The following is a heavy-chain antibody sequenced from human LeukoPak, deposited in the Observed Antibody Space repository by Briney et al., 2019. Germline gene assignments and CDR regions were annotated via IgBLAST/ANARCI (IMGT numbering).Heavy chain of an antibody. J-gene: IGHJ4*02. CDR3: ARGPMVRTNLFDY. CDR1: GFTFSNYA. V-gene: IGHV3-30*04. CDR2: ISYDGSNK. D-gene: IGHD3-10*01. Sequence: GGSLRLSCAASGFTFSNYAIHWVRQAPGKGLKWVAVISYDGSNKYYADSVKGRFTISRDNAKNTLYLQMNSLRAEDTAVYYCARGPMVRTNLFDYWGQGTQVTVSS.